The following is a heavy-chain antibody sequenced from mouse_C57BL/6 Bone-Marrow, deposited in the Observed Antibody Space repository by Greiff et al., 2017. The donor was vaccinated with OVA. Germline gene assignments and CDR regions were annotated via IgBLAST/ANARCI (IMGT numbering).Heavy chain of an antibody. CDR1: GYTFTSYW. Sequence: VQLQQPGAELVKPGASVKLSCKASGYTFTSYWMHWVKQRPGQGLEWIGMIHPNSGSTNYNEKFKSKATLTVDKSSSTAYMQLSSLTSEDSAVYYCAREEVGREGHWYFDVWGTGTTVTVSS. CDR3: AREEVGREGHWYFDV. CDR2: IHPNSGST. J-gene: IGHJ1*03. D-gene: IGHD4-1*01. V-gene: IGHV1-64*01.